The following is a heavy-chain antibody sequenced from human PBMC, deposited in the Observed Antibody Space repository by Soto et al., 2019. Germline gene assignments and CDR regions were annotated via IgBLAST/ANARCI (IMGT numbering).Heavy chain of an antibody. CDR3: ARDHFAFGSISFSGTEKGMDV. Sequence: QVQLVESGGGLVKPGGSLRLSRAASGFTFRDHYMSWIRQAPGKGLEWISYISSTSSFANYADSVKGRFTISRDNAKDSLFLEMHSLRDEDTAVYYCARDHFAFGSISFSGTEKGMDVWGQGTAVIVSS. V-gene: IGHV3-11*06. D-gene: IGHD2-2*01. CDR2: ISSTSSFA. J-gene: IGHJ6*01. CDR1: GFTFRDHY.